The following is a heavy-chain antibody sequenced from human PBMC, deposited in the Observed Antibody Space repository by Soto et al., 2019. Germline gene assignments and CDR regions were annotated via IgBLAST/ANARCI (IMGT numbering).Heavy chain of an antibody. CDR1: GYTLTELS. Sequence: ASVKVSCKVSGYTLTELSMHWVRQAPGKGLEWMGGFDPEDGETIYAQKFQGRVTMTEDTSTDTAYMELSSLRSEDTAVYYFATSGITMVRGVIINYYYYMDVWGKGTTVTVSS. D-gene: IGHD3-10*01. J-gene: IGHJ6*03. V-gene: IGHV1-24*01. CDR3: ATSGITMVRGVIINYYYYMDV. CDR2: FDPEDGET.